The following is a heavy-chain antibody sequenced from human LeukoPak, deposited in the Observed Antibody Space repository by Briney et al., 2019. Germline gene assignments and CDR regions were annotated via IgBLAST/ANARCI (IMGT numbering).Heavy chain of an antibody. Sequence: PGGSLRLSCAASGFTFSSYAMSWVRQAPGKGLEWVSSISSSSSYIYYADSVKGRFTISRDNAKNSLYLQMNSLRAEDTAVYYCAKGGRVGGYYASSGLDYWGQGTLVTVSS. CDR3: AKGGRVGGYYASSGLDY. D-gene: IGHD3-22*01. CDR2: ISSSSSYI. CDR1: GFTFSSYA. V-gene: IGHV3-21*01. J-gene: IGHJ4*02.